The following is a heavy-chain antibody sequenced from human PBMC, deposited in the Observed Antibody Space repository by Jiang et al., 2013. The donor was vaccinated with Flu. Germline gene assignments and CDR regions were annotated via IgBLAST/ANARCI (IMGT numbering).Heavy chain of an antibody. D-gene: IGHD4-23*01. CDR3: ARDEGATVGNYYYYYGMDV. J-gene: IGHJ6*02. CDR2: IIPIFGTA. Sequence: SGAEVKKPGSSVKVSCKASGGTFSSYAISWVRQAPGQGLEWMGGIIPIFGTANYAQKFQGRVTITADESTSTAYMELSSLRSEDTAVYYCARDEGATVGNYYYYYGMDVWGQGTTVTVSS. CDR1: GGTFSSYA. V-gene: IGHV1-69*01.